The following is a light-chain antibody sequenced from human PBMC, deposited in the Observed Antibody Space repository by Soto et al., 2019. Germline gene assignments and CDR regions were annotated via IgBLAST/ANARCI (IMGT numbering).Light chain of an antibody. J-gene: IGLJ1*01. Sequence: QSVLTQPASVSGSPGQSITISCTGTSSDVGSYNFVSRYQQYPGKVPKWMIYEGTKRPSGVSNRFSGSKSGNPASLTISGLQAEDEADYYCFSYAGSNYVFGTGTKVTVL. V-gene: IGLV2-23*01. CDR2: EGT. CDR3: FSYAGSNYV. CDR1: SSDVGSYNF.